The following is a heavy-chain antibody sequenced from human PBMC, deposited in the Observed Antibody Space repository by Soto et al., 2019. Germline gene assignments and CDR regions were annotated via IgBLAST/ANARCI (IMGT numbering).Heavy chain of an antibody. CDR2: ITAYNGNT. J-gene: IGHJ6*02. D-gene: IGHD3-10*01. Sequence: ASVKVSCKASGYTFTIYGISWVGQAPGQGLEWMGWITAYNGNTNYAQTPQGRDTKTTDTSTXTAYMELRSLRSDDTSVYYCAREMDPYYYGSGSPPTWFAYYYYYGMDVWGQGTTVTV. CDR3: AREMDPYYYGSGSPPTWFAYYYYYGMDV. CDR1: GYTFTIYG. V-gene: IGHV1-18*01.